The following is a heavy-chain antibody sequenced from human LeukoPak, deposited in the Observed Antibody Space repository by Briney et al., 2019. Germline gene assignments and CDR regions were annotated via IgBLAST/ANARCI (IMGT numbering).Heavy chain of an antibody. Sequence: PSETLSLTCAVYGGSFSGYYWSWIRQPPGKGLEWIGEINHSGSTNYNPSLKSRVTISVDTSKNQFSLKLSSVTAADTAVYYCARGPPGLARIAAAGLVYYYYMDAWGKGTTVTVSS. CDR2: INHSGST. V-gene: IGHV4-34*01. J-gene: IGHJ6*03. D-gene: IGHD6-13*01. CDR1: GGSFSGYY. CDR3: ARGPPGLARIAAAGLVYYYYMDA.